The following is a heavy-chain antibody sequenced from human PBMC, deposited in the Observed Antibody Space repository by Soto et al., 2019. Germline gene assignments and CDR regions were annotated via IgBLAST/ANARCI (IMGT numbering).Heavy chain of an antibody. CDR3: ARDYDSSGYPRYYFDY. D-gene: IGHD3-22*01. CDR2: ISNDGSNK. J-gene: IGHJ4*02. Sequence: LRLSCVASGFTFSGHYMDWVRQAPGKGLEWVAIISNDGSNKYYADSVKGRFTISRDNSKNTLYLQMNSLRAEDTAVYYCARDYDSSGYPRYYFDYWGQGTLVTVSS. V-gene: IGHV3-30*03. CDR1: GFTFSGHY.